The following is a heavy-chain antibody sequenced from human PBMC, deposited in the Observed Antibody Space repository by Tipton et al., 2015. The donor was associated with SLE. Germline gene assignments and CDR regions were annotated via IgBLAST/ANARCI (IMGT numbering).Heavy chain of an antibody. V-gene: IGHV4-39*07. CDR1: GGSISRSNYY. CDR3: AREVGFWSGYYYFYYMDV. CDR2: IYYSGST. J-gene: IGHJ6*03. D-gene: IGHD3-3*01. Sequence: TLSLTCTVSGGSISRSNYYWDWIRQPPGKGLEWIGSIYYSGSTYYNPSLKSRVTISVDTSKNQFSLKLSSVTAADTAVYYCAREVGFWSGYYYFYYMDVWGKGATVTVSS.